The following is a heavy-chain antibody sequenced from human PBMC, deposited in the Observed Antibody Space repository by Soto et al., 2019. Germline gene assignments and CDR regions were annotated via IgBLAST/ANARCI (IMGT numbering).Heavy chain of an antibody. J-gene: IGHJ6*03. CDR1: GGCIASANYY. Sequence: SESRSLTGRVAGGCIASANYYWTWIRQLPGKGPEWIGNIYYSGTTFYNPSLKSRLTISIDTSRNQFSLQLTSVTAADTAVYFCARAQGYRDFFSASHYYYHIDICRKGTTVTVSS. D-gene: IGHD3-3*01. V-gene: IGHV4-30-4*01. CDR3: ARAQGYRDFFSASHYYYHIDI. CDR2: IYYSGTT.